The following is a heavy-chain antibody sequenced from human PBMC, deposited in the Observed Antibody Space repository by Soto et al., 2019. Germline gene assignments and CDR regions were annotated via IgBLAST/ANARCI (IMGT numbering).Heavy chain of an antibody. CDR3: AREVAPNSSSSGKHPYYTHV. J-gene: IGHJ6*03. V-gene: IGHV3-30*03. CDR1: GFTFSSYG. CDR2: ISYDGSNK. D-gene: IGHD6-6*01. Sequence: GGSLRLSCAASGFTFSSYGMHWVRQAPGKGLEWVAVISYDGSNKYYADSVKGRFTISRDNSKNTLYLQMNSLRAEDTAVYYCAREVAPNSSSSGKHPYYTHVWGTGTTVTVSS.